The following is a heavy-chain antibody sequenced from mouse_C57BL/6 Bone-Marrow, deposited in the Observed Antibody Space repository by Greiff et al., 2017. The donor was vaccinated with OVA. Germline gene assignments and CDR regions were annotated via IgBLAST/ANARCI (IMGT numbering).Heavy chain of an antibody. J-gene: IGHJ2*01. CDR2: ISSGGSYT. V-gene: IGHV5-6*01. CDR3: ARHGDYGSLFDY. CDR1: GFTFSSYG. Sequence: EVKLVESGGDLVKPGGSLKLSCAASGFTFSSYGMSWVRQTPDKRLEWVATISSGGSYTYYPDSVKGRFTISRDNAKNTLYLQMSSLKSEDTAMYYCARHGDYGSLFDYWGQGTTLTVSS. D-gene: IGHD1-1*01.